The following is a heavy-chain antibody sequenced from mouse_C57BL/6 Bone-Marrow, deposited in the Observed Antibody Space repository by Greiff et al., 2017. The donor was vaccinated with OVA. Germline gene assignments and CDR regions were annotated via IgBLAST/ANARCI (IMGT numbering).Heavy chain of an antibody. Sequence: DVMLVESGGGLVQPGGSLKLSCAASGFTFSDYYMYWVRQTPEKRLEWVAYISNGGGSTYYPDTVKGRFTISRDNAKNTLYLQMSRLKSEDTAMYYCARQYYGSRGWFAYWGQGTLVTVSA. V-gene: IGHV5-12*01. J-gene: IGHJ3*01. CDR1: GFTFSDYY. D-gene: IGHD1-1*01. CDR2: ISNGGGST. CDR3: ARQYYGSRGWFAY.